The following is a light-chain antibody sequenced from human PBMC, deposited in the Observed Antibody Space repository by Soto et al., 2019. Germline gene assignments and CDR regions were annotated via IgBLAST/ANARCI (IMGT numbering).Light chain of an antibody. CDR3: QQLNSYPRT. V-gene: IGKV1-9*01. CDR2: AAS. CDR1: QDINSY. J-gene: IGKJ1*01. Sequence: DIQLTQSQSFLSASVGDRVTITCRASQDINSYLAWYQQKPGKAPKLLIYAASTLQSAVPSRFSGGGSGTEFTLTISSLQPEDVATYYCQQLNSYPRTFGQGTKVEF.